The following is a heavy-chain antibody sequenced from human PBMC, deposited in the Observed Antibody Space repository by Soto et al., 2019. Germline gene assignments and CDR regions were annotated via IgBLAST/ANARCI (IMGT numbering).Heavy chain of an antibody. Sequence: SETLSLTCTVSGGSISTYYWNWIRQSPGKGLEWIGYIYRTGSTHYNPSLNSRVAISLDTSRNKFSLKLHSVTAADTAVYFCARKMGDDPFDVWGQGKKVTVSS. J-gene: IGHJ3*01. V-gene: IGHV4-4*09. D-gene: IGHD1-26*01. CDR1: GGSISTYY. CDR3: ARKMGDDPFDV. CDR2: IYRTGST.